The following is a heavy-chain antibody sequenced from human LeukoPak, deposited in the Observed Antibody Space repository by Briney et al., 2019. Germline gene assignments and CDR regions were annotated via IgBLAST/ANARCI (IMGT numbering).Heavy chain of an antibody. CDR2: IVVGSGNT. CDR3: AADLGYYDSSGYPDAFDI. V-gene: IGHV1-58*02. J-gene: IGHJ3*02. D-gene: IGHD3-22*01. Sequence: SVKVSCKASGFTFTSSAMQWVRQARGQRLEWIGWIVVGSGNTNYAQKFQERVTITRDMSTSTAYMELSSLRSEDTAVYYCAADLGYYDSSGYPDAFDIWGQGTMVTVSS. CDR1: GFTFTSSA.